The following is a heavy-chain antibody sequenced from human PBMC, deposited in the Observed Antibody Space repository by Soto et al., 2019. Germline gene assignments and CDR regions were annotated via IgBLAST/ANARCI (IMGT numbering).Heavy chain of an antibody. CDR3: ARAHYYDSSGYYYYDGMDV. D-gene: IGHD3-22*01. CDR1: GGTFSSYA. J-gene: IGHJ6*02. CDR2: IIPILGIA. V-gene: IGHV1-69*10. Sequence: ASVKVSCKASGGTFSSYAISWVRQAPGQGLEWMGGIIPILGIANYAQKFQGRVTITADKSTSTAYMELSSLRSEDTAVYYCARAHYYDSSGYYYYDGMDVWGQGTTVTVSS.